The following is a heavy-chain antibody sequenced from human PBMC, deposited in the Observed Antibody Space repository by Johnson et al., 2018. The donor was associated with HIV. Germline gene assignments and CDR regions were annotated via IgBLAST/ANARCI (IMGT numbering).Heavy chain of an antibody. CDR3: ARDYGDSANNAFDI. Sequence: MQLVESGGGVVQPGGSLRLSCAASGFTFSSYAMHWVRQAPGKGLEYVSAISSNGGSTYYANSVKGRFTISRDNSKNTLYLQMNSLRADDTAVYYCARDYGDSANNAFDIWGQGTMVTVSS. D-gene: IGHD4-17*01. CDR1: GFTFSSYA. V-gene: IGHV3-64*01. J-gene: IGHJ3*02. CDR2: ISSNGGST.